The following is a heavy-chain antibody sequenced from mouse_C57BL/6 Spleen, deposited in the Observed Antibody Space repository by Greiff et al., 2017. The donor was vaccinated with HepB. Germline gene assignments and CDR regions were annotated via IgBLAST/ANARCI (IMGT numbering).Heavy chain of an antibody. CDR2: IYPRDGST. D-gene: IGHD1-1*01. CDR3: ARREYYYGSPAWFAY. J-gene: IGHJ3*01. Sequence: VKLQQSGPELVKPGASVKLSCKASGYTFTSYDINWVKQRPGQGLEWIGWIYPRDGSTKYNEKFKGKATLTVDTSSSTAYMELHSLTSEDSAVYFCARREYYYGSPAWFAYWGQGTLVTVSA. CDR1: GYTFTSYD. V-gene: IGHV1-85*01.